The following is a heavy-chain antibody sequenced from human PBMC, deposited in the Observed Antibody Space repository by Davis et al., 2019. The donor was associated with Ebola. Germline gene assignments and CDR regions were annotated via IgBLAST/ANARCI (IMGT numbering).Heavy chain of an antibody. J-gene: IGHJ5*02. Sequence: SETLSLTCAVSGGSISSSNWWNWVRQPPGKGLEWIGEIYHSGSTNYNPSLKSRVTISVDTSKNQFSLKLSSVTAADTAVYYCARGRAYVWFDPWGQGTLVTVSS. CDR2: IYHSGST. CDR3: ARGRAYVWFDP. D-gene: IGHD3-16*01. V-gene: IGHV4-4*02. CDR1: GGSISSSNW.